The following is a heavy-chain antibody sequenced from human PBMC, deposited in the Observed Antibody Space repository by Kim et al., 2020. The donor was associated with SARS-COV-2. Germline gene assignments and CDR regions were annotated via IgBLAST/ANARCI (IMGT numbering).Heavy chain of an antibody. J-gene: IGHJ4*02. Sequence: ASVKVSCKASGYTFTSYAMHWVRQAPGQRLEWMGWINAGNGNTKYSQKFQGRVTITRDTSASTAYMELSSLRSEDTAVYYCARGWGRTIGYYFDYWGQGTLVTVSS. CDR2: INAGNGNT. V-gene: IGHV1-3*01. CDR1: GYTFTSYA. CDR3: ARGWGRTIGYYFDY. D-gene: IGHD3-3*01.